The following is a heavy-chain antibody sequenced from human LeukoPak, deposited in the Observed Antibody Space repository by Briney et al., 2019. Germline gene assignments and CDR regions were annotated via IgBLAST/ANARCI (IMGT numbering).Heavy chain of an antibody. V-gene: IGHV4-59*01. CDR3: ARASSRRASFDP. Sequence: PSETLSLTCTVSRGSTNNYYWSWIRQPPGKGLEWIGYVHFSGTTSYNPSLESRVFISLNQSKKQFSLRVTSVTAADTAVYYCARASSRRASFDPWGQGALVTVSS. CDR1: RGSTNNYY. CDR2: VHFSGTT. D-gene: IGHD2-2*01. J-gene: IGHJ5*02.